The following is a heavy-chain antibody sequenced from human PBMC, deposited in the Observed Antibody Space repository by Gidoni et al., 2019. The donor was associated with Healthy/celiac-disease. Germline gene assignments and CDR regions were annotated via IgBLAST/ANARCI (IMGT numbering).Heavy chain of an antibody. Sequence: EVQLVESGGGLVQPGGSLRPSCAASGFTFSSDSMNWVRQAPGKGLEWVSYISSSSSTIYYADSVKGRFTISRDNAKNSLYLQMNSLRDEDTAVYYCARGSIFVVAGTGPFDYWGQGTLVTVSS. D-gene: IGHD6-19*01. CDR2: ISSSSSTI. J-gene: IGHJ4*02. V-gene: IGHV3-48*02. CDR3: ARGSIFVVAGTGPFDY. CDR1: GFTFSSDS.